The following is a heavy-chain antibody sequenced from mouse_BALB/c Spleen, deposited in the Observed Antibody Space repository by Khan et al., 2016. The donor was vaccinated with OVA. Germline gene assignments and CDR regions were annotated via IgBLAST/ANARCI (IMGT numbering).Heavy chain of an antibody. J-gene: IGHJ3*01. Sequence: EVELVESGGGLVKPGGSLKLSCAASGFTFSDYYMYWVRQTPEKRLEWVATISDGGSYTYYPDSVKGRFTISRDNAKNNLYLQMCSLKSEDTAMYDCARAGYGGFAYWGQGTLVTVSA. CDR3: ARAGYGGFAY. V-gene: IGHV5-4*02. CDR2: ISDGGSYT. CDR1: GFTFSDYY. D-gene: IGHD1-1*02.